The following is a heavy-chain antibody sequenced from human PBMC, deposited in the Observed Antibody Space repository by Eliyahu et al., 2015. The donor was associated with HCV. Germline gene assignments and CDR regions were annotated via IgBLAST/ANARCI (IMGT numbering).Heavy chain of an antibody. Sequence: QVQLVQSGAEVKKPGASVKVSXXASGYTFTGYFXHWVRXAPGKGLEWMGRINPNSGGTXYAQRFQGRVTLTRDTSISTAYMELSSLRSDDTAVYYCARAPPANYDDIWGSSLRGYNWFDPWGQGTPVTVSS. CDR3: ARAPPANYDDIWGSSLRGYNWFDP. J-gene: IGHJ5*02. CDR1: GYTFTGYF. CDR2: INPNSGGT. V-gene: IGHV1-2*06. D-gene: IGHD3-16*01.